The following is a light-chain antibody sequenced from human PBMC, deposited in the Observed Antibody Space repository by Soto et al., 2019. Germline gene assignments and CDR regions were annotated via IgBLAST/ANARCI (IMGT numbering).Light chain of an antibody. V-gene: IGKV3-15*01. CDR3: QHYNNWPRT. J-gene: IGKJ1*01. Sequence: EIVMTQSPATLSVSPGERATLSCRASQSVSSNLAWYQQKPGQAPRVLIYGASTRATGIRARFSGSGSGTEFTLPIRSLQSEDFAVYYWQHYNNWPRTFGEGTKVEIK. CDR1: QSVSSN. CDR2: GAS.